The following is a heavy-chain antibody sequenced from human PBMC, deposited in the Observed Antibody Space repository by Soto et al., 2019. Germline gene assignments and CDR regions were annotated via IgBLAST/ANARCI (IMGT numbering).Heavy chain of an antibody. J-gene: IGHJ4*02. CDR2: INPNSGGT. Sequence: ASVKVSCKASGYTFTGYYMHWVRQAPGQGLEWMGWINPNSGGTNYAQKFQGRVTMTRDTSISTAYMELSRLRPDDTAAYYCASTYYYDSSGYLLGYWGQGTLVTVSS. D-gene: IGHD3-22*01. CDR3: ASTYYYDSSGYLLGY. CDR1: GYTFTGYY. V-gene: IGHV1-2*02.